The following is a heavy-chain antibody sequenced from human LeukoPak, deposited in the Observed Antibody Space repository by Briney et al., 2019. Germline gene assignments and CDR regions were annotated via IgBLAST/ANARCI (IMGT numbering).Heavy chain of an antibody. V-gene: IGHV3-21*01. Sequence: GGSLRLSCAASGFTFSSYSMNWVRQAPGKGLEWVSFISSSSTYIYYADSVKGRFTISRDNAKNSLYLQMNSLRAEDTAVYYCASSIGYCSSSSCYDYFYYMDVWGKGTTVPVSS. CDR3: ASSIGYCSSSSCYDYFYYMDV. CDR2: ISSSSTYI. CDR1: GFTFSSYS. D-gene: IGHD2-2*01. J-gene: IGHJ6*03.